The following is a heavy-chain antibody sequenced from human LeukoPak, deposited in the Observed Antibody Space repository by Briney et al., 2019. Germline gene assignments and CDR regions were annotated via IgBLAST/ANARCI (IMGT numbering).Heavy chain of an antibody. J-gene: IGHJ4*02. D-gene: IGHD4-17*01. V-gene: IGHV3-30*02. CDR2: IRYNGNNQ. CDR1: GFTFNNYG. CDR3: TTHFPVTTFY. Sequence: PGGSLRLSCAASGFTFNNYGMHWVRQAPGKGLEWVAFIRYNGNNQYYADSVKGRFTISRDNSKNTLYLQMNSLKTEDTAVYYCTTHFPVTTFYWGQGTLVTVSS.